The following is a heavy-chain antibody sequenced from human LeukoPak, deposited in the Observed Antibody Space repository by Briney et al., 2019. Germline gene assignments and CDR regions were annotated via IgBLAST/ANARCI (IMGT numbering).Heavy chain of an antibody. J-gene: IGHJ6*03. Sequence: SQTLSLTCIVSGGSISSGDYFWSWIRQSAGKGLEWIGRIYTSGSTNYNPPLKSRVTISVDTSKNQFSLKLSSVTAADTAVYYCARVRNYYASGIYYYYYMDVWGKGTTVTVSS. CDR3: ARVRNYYASGIYYYYYMDV. D-gene: IGHD3-10*01. CDR1: GGSISSGDYF. CDR2: IYTSGST. V-gene: IGHV4-61*02.